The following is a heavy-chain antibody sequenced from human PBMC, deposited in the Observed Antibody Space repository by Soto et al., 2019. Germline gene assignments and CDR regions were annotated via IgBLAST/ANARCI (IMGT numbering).Heavy chain of an antibody. CDR2: INHSGST. D-gene: IGHD3-10*01. J-gene: IGHJ4*02. CDR1: GGSFSGYY. Sequence: SETLSLTCGVDGGSFSGYYWSWIRQSPGKGLEWIGEINHSGSTNYNPSLKSRVTISVDMSKNQFSLKLSSVTAADTAVYYCARGPRITMVRGVIKGPFDYWGQGTLVTVSS. CDR3: ARGPRITMVRGVIKGPFDY. V-gene: IGHV4-34*01.